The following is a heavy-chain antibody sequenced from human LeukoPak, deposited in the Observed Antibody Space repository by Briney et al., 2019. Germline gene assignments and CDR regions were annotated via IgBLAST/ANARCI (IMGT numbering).Heavy chain of an antibody. J-gene: IGHJ4*02. V-gene: IGHV4-39*01. CDR1: GGSVSSNNFY. CDR3: ARLSDY. CDR2: IYHGGNT. Sequence: SETLSLTCTVSGGSVSSNNFYWGWIHQTPGKGLEWVGSIYHGGNTYYNPSLKSRVTISVDTSKNQFSLKLSSVTAADTAVYYCARLSDYGGQGTLVTVSS.